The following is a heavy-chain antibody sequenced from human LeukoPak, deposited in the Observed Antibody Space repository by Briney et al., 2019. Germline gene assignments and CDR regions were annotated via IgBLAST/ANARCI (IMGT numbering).Heavy chain of an antibody. V-gene: IGHV4-34*01. CDR2: INHSGST. CDR1: GGSFSGYY. J-gene: IGHJ5*02. Sequence: SETLSLTCAVYGGSFSGYYWSWIRQPPGKGLEWSGEINHSGSTNYNPSLKSLVTISVDPSKTQCSLKLSSVTAADTAVYYCARGSDYDILTGSNWFDPWGQGTLVTVSS. CDR3: ARGSDYDILTGSNWFDP. D-gene: IGHD3-9*01.